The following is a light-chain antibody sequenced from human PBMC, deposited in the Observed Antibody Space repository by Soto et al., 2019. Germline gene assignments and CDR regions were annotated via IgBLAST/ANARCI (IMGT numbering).Light chain of an antibody. Sequence: DIQVTQSPSTLSASVGDRVTITCRASQSISSWLAWYQQKPGKAPKLLIYKASSLESGVPSRFSGSGSGTEFTLTISSLKPDDFATYYCQQYNSYLYTFGQGTKVDNK. J-gene: IGKJ2*01. CDR3: QQYNSYLYT. V-gene: IGKV1-5*03. CDR2: KAS. CDR1: QSISSW.